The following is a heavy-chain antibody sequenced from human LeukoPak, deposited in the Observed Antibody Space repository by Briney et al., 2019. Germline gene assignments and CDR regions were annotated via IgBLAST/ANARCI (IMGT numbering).Heavy chain of an antibody. J-gene: IGHJ4*02. V-gene: IGHV1-69-2*01. D-gene: IGHD5-24*01. CDR1: GYTFTDYY. CDR3: ATERPSRDGYNHYFDY. CDR2: VDPEDGET. Sequence: ASVKISWKVSGYTFTDYYMHWVQQAPGKGLEWMGLVDPEDGETIYAEKFQGRVTITADTSTDTAYMELSSLRSEDTAVYYCATERPSRDGYNHYFDYWGQGTLVTVSS.